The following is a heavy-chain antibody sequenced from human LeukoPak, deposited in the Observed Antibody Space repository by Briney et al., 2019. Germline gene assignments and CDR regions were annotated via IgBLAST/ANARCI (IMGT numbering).Heavy chain of an antibody. CDR3: ARRYYGSGSSLPHFDY. CDR2: IYPGDSET. V-gene: IGHV5-51*01. J-gene: IGHJ4*02. Sequence: GESLKISCKGSEYRFTSYWIGWVRQMPGKDLEWMGIIYPGDSETRYGPSFQGQVTISADKSISTAYLQWSSLKASDTAMYYCARRYYGSGSSLPHFDYWGQGTPVTVSS. CDR1: EYRFTSYW. D-gene: IGHD3-10*01.